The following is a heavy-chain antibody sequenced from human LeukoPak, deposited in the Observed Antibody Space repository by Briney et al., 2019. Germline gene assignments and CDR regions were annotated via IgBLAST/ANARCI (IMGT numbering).Heavy chain of an antibody. CDR1: GFTFSGYW. V-gene: IGHV3-74*01. Sequence: GGSLRLSCADSGFTFSGYWMHWVRQDPGKGLVWVSRINSDGSSTSYADSVKGRFTISRDYAKNTLYLQMNSLKAEDTAVYYCARGGSYSFDYWGQGTLVTVSS. J-gene: IGHJ4*02. CDR3: ARGGSYSFDY. D-gene: IGHD1-26*01. CDR2: INSDGSST.